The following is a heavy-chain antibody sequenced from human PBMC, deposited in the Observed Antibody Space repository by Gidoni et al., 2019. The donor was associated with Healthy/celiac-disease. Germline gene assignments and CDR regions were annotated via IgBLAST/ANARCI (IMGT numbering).Heavy chain of an antibody. J-gene: IGHJ3*02. CDR3: ARYSGYGGSLAFDI. V-gene: IGHV4-59*01. Sequence: QVQLQESGPGLVKPSETLSLTCTVSGGSISSYYWSWIRQPPGKGLDWIGYIYYSGSTNYNPSLKSRVTISVDTSKNQFARKLSSVTAADTAVYYCARYSGYGGSLAFDIWGQGTMVTVSS. CDR1: GGSISSYY. D-gene: IGHD5-12*01. CDR2: IYYSGST.